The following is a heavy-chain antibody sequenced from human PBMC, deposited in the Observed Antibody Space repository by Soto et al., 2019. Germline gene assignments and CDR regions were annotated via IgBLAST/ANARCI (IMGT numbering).Heavy chain of an antibody. CDR3: ARDYEDGMDV. V-gene: IGHV4-59*01. D-gene: IGHD5-12*01. J-gene: IGHJ6*02. Sequence: SETLSLTCTVSGGSISSYYWSWIRQPPGKGLEWIGYIYYSGSTNYSPSLKSRVTISVDTSKNQFSLKLSSVTAADTAVYYCARDYEDGMDVWGQGTTVTVSS. CDR1: GGSISSYY. CDR2: IYYSGST.